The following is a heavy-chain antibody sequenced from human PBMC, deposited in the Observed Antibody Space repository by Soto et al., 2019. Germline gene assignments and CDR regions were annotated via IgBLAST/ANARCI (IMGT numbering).Heavy chain of an antibody. Sequence: EVQLLESGGGLVQPGGSLRLSCAVSGFTFGSYAMSWVRQAPGKGLEWVSSISLNGDNTYYGDSVKGRFTISRDNSKNTLYLQMNSLRGEDTAEYYCAKTSVSRSWYGAFEIWGQGTKVTVSS. D-gene: IGHD6-13*01. CDR2: ISLNGDNT. V-gene: IGHV3-23*01. CDR1: GFTFGSYA. J-gene: IGHJ3*02. CDR3: AKTSVSRSWYGAFEI.